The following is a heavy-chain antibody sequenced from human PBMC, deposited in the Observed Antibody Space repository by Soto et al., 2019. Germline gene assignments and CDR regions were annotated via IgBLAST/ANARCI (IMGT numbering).Heavy chain of an antibody. Sequence: QVQLVESGGGVVQPGRSLRLSCAASGFTFSSYGMHWVRQAPGKGLEWVAVISYDGSNKYYADSVKGRFTISRDNSKNTRYLQMNSLRAEDTAVYYCAKDPVGIAVASGYFQHWGQGTLVTVSS. J-gene: IGHJ1*01. CDR1: GFTFSSYG. V-gene: IGHV3-30*18. CDR2: ISYDGSNK. D-gene: IGHD6-19*01. CDR3: AKDPVGIAVASGYFQH.